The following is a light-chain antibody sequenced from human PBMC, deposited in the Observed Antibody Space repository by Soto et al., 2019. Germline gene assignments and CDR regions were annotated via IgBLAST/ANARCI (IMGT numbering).Light chain of an antibody. Sequence: QSVLAQPASVSGSPGQSITISCTVTTSDVGASIYVSWYQQHPGKAPKLMIYEVSNRPSGVSNRFSGSKSGNTASLTISGLQAEDEAYYYCSSYTTTNTLFVFGSGTKVTVL. V-gene: IGLV2-14*01. CDR1: TSDVGASIY. CDR2: EVS. J-gene: IGLJ1*01. CDR3: SSYTTTNTLFV.